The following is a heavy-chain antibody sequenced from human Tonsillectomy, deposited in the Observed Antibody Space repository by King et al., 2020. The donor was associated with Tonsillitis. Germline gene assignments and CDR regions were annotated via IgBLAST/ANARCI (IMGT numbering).Heavy chain of an antibody. Sequence: VQLVQSGGGVVQPGRSLRLSCAASGFTFSSYGMHWVRQAPGKGLEWVAVISIDGSNKNYADSVKGRFTIPRDNSKNTLYLQMNSLRAEDTAGYYWAKDPGQRWLQPRFFDSWGQGTLVTVSS. CDR2: ISIDGSNK. J-gene: IGHJ4*02. V-gene: IGHV3-30*18. CDR3: AKDPGQRWLQPRFFDS. CDR1: GFTFSSYG. D-gene: IGHD5-24*01.